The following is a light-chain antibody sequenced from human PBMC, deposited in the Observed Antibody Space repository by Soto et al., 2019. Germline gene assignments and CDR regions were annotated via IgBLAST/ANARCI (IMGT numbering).Light chain of an antibody. CDR3: QQYGSSPYT. Sequence: EIVLTQPPGILSLSPGERATLSCRASQSVSSSYLAWYQQKPGQAPRLLISGASSRATGIPDRFSGSGFVTDFTLTISRLEHEDLAVYYCQQYGSSPYTFGQGTKLEIK. V-gene: IGKV3-20*01. J-gene: IGKJ2*01. CDR2: GAS. CDR1: QSVSSSY.